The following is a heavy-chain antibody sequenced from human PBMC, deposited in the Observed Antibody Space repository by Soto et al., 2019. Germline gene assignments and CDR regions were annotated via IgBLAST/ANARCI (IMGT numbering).Heavy chain of an antibody. V-gene: IGHV3-23*01. CDR2: LSGSGGST. CDR1: GFTFSSYA. D-gene: IGHD3-3*01. CDR3: AKAGYDFWSGYYPYYYGMDV. Sequence: GGSLRLSCAASGFTFSSYAMSWVRQAPGKGLEWVSALSGSGGSTYYADSVKGRFTISRDNSKNTLYLQMNSLRAEDTAVYYCAKAGYDFWSGYYPYYYGMDVWGQGTTVTVSS. J-gene: IGHJ6*02.